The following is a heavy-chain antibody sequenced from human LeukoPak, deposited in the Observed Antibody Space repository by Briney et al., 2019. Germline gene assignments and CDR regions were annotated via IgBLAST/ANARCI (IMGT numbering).Heavy chain of an antibody. CDR3: ARDRGSSGPRYYFDY. Sequence: ASVRVSSKASGYTFTVYYMHWGRQAPGQGLEWMGWINPNSGGTNYAQKFQGRVTMTRDTSISTAYMELSRLRSDDTAVYYCARDRGSSGPRYYFDYWGQGTLVTVSS. D-gene: IGHD3-22*01. CDR1: GYTFTVYY. J-gene: IGHJ4*02. CDR2: INPNSGGT. V-gene: IGHV1-2*02.